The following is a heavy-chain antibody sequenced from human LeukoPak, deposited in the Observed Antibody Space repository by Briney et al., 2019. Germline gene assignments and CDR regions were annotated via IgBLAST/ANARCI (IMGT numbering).Heavy chain of an antibody. J-gene: IGHJ4*02. D-gene: IGHD5-18*01. CDR3: ARLNVDTAMTFDY. V-gene: IGHV4-39*07. CDR2: IYYSGST. CDR1: GGSISSYY. Sequence: SETLSLTCTVSGGSISSYYWGWIRQPPGKGLEWIGSIYYSGSTYYNPSLKSRVTISVDTSKNQFSLKLSSVTAADTAVYYCARLNVDTAMTFDYWGQGTLVTVSS.